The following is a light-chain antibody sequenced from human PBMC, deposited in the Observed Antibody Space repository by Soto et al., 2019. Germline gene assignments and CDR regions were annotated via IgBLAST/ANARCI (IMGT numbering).Light chain of an antibody. CDR1: QSVGSTY. V-gene: IGKV3-20*01. J-gene: IGKJ2*01. CDR2: GAS. Sequence: ELVLTQSPGTLSLSPGEGATLSCRASQSVGSTYLAWYQQKPGQAPRLLIYGASSRASDIPDRFSGSGSGTDFTLTISRLEPEDSAVYFCQQYGSSLGTFGQGTKVEV. CDR3: QQYGSSLGT.